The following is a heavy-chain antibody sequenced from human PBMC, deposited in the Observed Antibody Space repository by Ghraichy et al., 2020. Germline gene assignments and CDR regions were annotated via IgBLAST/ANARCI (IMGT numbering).Heavy chain of an antibody. J-gene: IGHJ6*02. CDR3: ARPRIAVAGHYGMDV. Sequence: GGSLRLSCAASGFTFSSYGMHWVRQAPGKGLEWVAVIWYDGSNKYYADSVKGRFTISRDNSKNTLYLQMNSLRAEDTAVYYCARPRIAVAGHYGMDVWGQGTTVTVSS. CDR1: GFTFSSYG. V-gene: IGHV3-33*01. D-gene: IGHD6-19*01. CDR2: IWYDGSNK.